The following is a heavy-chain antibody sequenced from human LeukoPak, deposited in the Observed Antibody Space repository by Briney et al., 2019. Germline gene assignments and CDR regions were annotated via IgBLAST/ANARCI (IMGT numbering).Heavy chain of an antibody. Sequence: PSETLSLTCTVSGRSINSNSHFWDWIRQSPGKGLEWIGTIYYSGSTYYSPSLKSRVTISVDTSKNQFSLELNSVTAADTAVYYCARHLEYISSWKGYYFDYWGQGILVTVSS. J-gene: IGHJ4*02. CDR2: IYYSGST. CDR1: GRSINSNSHF. V-gene: IGHV4-39*01. D-gene: IGHD6-13*01. CDR3: ARHLEYISSWKGYYFDY.